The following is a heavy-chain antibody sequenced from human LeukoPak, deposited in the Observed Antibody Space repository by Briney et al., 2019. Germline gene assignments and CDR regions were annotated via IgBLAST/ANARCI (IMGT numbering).Heavy chain of an antibody. CDR1: GYTFTSYY. J-gene: IGHJ6*03. D-gene: IGHD2-2*01. Sequence: ASVKVSCKASGYTFTSYYMHWVRQAPGQGLEWMGIINPSGGSTSYAQKFQGRVTMTRDTSTSTAYMELSSLTSDDTAVYYCAGGLQYQLLKALGYYYMDVWGEGTTVTVSS. CDR2: INPSGGST. CDR3: AGGLQYQLLKALGYYYMDV. V-gene: IGHV1-46*01.